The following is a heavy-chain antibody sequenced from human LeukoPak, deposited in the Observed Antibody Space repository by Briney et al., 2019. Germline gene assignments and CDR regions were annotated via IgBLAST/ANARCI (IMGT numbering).Heavy chain of an antibody. CDR3: AKDFVTGDRRFFDY. Sequence: GGSLRLSCAASGFTLSSYAMSWVRQAPGKGVEGVSAISGSGGSTYYADSVKGRFTISRDNSKNTLYLQMNSLRAEDTAVYYCAKDFVTGDRRFFDYWGQGTLVTVSS. J-gene: IGHJ4*02. D-gene: IGHD7-27*01. V-gene: IGHV3-23*01. CDR1: GFTLSSYA. CDR2: ISGSGGST.